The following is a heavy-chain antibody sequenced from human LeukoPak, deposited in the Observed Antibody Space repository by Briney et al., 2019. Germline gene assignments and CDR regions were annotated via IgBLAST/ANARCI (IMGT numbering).Heavy chain of an antibody. CDR2: ISGSGGST. CDR1: GFTFSSYA. CDR3: AKDPSGAWYYYDSSGYYFGY. V-gene: IGHV3-23*01. D-gene: IGHD3-22*01. J-gene: IGHJ4*02. Sequence: QPGGSLRLSCAASGFTFSSYAMSWVRQAPGKGLEWVSAISGSGGSTYYADSVKGRFTISRDNSKNTLYLQMNSLRAEDTAVYYCAKDPSGAWYYYDSSGYYFGYWGQGTLVTVSS.